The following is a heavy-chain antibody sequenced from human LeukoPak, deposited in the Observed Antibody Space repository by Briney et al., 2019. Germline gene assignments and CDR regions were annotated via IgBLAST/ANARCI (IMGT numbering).Heavy chain of an antibody. D-gene: IGHD3-22*01. CDR2: ISSSSSTI. J-gene: IGHJ4*02. CDR3: ATTYDSSGYPPLY. Sequence: GGSLRLSCAASGFTFSSYSMNWVRQAPGKGLEWVSYISSSSSTIYYADSVKGRFTISRDNAKNSLYLQMNSLRAEDTAVYYCATTYDSSGYPPLYWGQGTLVTVSS. CDR1: GFTFSSYS. V-gene: IGHV3-48*04.